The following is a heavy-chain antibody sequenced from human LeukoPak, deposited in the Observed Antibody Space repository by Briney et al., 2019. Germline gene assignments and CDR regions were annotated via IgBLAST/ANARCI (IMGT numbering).Heavy chain of an antibody. J-gene: IGHJ6*03. CDR2: INPNSGGT. D-gene: IGHD3-9*01. V-gene: IGHV1-2*02. Sequence: GASVKVSCKACGYTFTGYYMHWVRQAPGQGREWMGWINPNSGGTNYTQKFQGRVTMTRDTATSTAYMELSRLRSDDTAVYYCARGVRYCDYYYYYMDVWGKGTTVTVSS. CDR3: ARGVRYCDYYYYYMDV. CDR1: GYTFTGYY.